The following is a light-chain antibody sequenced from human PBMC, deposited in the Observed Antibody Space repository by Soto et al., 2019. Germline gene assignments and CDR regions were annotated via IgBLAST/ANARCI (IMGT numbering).Light chain of an antibody. CDR1: SSDIGAYEH. J-gene: IGLJ2*01. CDR2: DVR. Sequence: QSALTQPSSMSGSPGQSITISCTGTSSDIGAYEHVSWYQQRPGRAPKVLIYDVRIRPSEVSNRFSGSKSGDTASLTISGLQAEDEAVYYCASKTTSSTVLFGGGTTLTVL. CDR3: ASKTTSSTVL. V-gene: IGLV2-14*03.